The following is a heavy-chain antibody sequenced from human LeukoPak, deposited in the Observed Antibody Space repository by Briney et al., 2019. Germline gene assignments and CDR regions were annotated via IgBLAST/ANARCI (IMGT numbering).Heavy chain of an antibody. J-gene: IGHJ6*03. CDR1: GYTFTSYA. D-gene: IGHD4-11*01. Sequence: ASVKVSCKASGYTFTSYAMHWVRQAPGQRLEWMGWISVYIGKTNYAQKFQGRVTMTTDTSTSTAYMELRSLRSDDTAVFYCARAGLPRDYYYMDVWGKGTTVTVSS. CDR3: ARAGLPRDYYYMDV. V-gene: IGHV1-18*01. CDR2: ISVYIGKT.